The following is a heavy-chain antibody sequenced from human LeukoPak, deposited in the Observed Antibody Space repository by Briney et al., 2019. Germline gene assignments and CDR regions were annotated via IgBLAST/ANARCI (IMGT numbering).Heavy chain of an antibody. V-gene: IGHV4-39*01. CDR1: GGSISSSSYY. Sequence: SETLSLTCTVSGGSISSSSYYWGWIRQPPGKGLEWIGSINYSGSTYYNPSLRSRVSISVHTSKSQFSLKLTSVTAADTAVYYCARPVSPRLGWFDPWGQGTLVTVSS. CDR3: ARPVSPRLGWFDP. J-gene: IGHJ5*02. D-gene: IGHD1-1*01. CDR2: INYSGST.